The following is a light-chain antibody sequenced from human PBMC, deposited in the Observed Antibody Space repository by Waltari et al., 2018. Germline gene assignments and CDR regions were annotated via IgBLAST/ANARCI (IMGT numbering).Light chain of an antibody. V-gene: IGKV1-9*01. CDR2: DAS. CDR3: QQLKSFPYT. CDR1: QGISSY. Sequence: DIQLTQSPSFLSASVGDRVTITCRASQGISSYLAWYQQKPGKSPQILVYDASALQSGVPSRFSGSGSGTEFTLTISSLQPEDFATYYCQQLKSFPYTFGQGTKLEIK. J-gene: IGKJ2*01.